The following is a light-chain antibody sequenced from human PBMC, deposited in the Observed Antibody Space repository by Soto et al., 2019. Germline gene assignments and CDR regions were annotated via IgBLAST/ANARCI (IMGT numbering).Light chain of an antibody. CDR2: DVS. Sequence: QSALTQPPSASGSPGQSVTISCTGTSSDVGGYDFVSWYQHHPGKAPKLMIFDVSKRPSGVPDRFSGSKSGNTASLTVSGLQAEAEADYYCSSYEGSNTWVFGGGTKLTVL. V-gene: IGLV2-8*01. CDR3: SSYEGSNTWV. CDR1: SSDVGGYDF. J-gene: IGLJ3*02.